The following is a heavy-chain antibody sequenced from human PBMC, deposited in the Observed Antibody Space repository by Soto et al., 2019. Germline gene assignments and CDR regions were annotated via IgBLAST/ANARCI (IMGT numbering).Heavy chain of an antibody. V-gene: IGHV4-59*12. CDR1: GGSISGYF. Sequence: PSETLSLTCTVSGGSISGYFWSWIRQPPGKGLECIAYIYSSEYTDYNPSLKSRVTISVDMSKNQFSLKLSSVTAADTAVYYCARGSPVTTDYWGQGTLVTVSS. CDR3: ARGSPVTTDY. J-gene: IGHJ4*02. D-gene: IGHD4-17*01. CDR2: IYSSEYT.